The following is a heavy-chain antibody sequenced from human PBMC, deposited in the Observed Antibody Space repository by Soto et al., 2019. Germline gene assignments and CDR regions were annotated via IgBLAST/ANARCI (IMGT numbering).Heavy chain of an antibody. CDR3: AKGRYDFWSPYYFDS. CDR2: ITWNSRVL. CDR1: GLNLDDFA. D-gene: IGHD3-3*01. Sequence: GGSLRLSCVGTGLNLDDFAMHWVRQAPGKGLEWVSGITWNSRVLAYADSVKGRFTISRDNARNSLYLQMDSLRDEDTALYYCAKGRYDFWSPYYFDSWGQGTLVTVSS. J-gene: IGHJ4*02. V-gene: IGHV3-9*01.